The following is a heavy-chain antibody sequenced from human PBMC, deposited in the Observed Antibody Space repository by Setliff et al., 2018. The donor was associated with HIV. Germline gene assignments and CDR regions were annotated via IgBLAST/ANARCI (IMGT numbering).Heavy chain of an antibody. Sequence: PSETLSLTCTVSGGSISSIDYYWSWIRQPPGKGLEWIGYIFYSGSADYNPSLRSPVAISVDTSKNQFSLKLTSGTAADTAVYYCAREDSRYHYFDYCGQGLLVTVSS. CDR1: GGSISSIDYY. CDR3: AREDSRYHYFDY. J-gene: IGHJ4*02. V-gene: IGHV4-39*02. CDR2: IFYSGSA. D-gene: IGHD2-2*01.